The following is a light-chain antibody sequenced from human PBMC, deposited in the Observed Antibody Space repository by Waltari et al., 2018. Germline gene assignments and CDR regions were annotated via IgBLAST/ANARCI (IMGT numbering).Light chain of an antibody. CDR2: DIN. CDR1: SSDVGGYNY. CDR3: CSYVGSNIYWV. J-gene: IGLJ3*02. V-gene: IGLV2-11*01. Sequence: QSALTQPRSVSGSPGQSVTISCTGTSSDVGGYNYVSWYQQHPDKAPNLIIYDINKRPSGGPDRFSGSKSGNTASLTISGLQAEDEADYYCCSYVGSNIYWVFGGGTKLTVL.